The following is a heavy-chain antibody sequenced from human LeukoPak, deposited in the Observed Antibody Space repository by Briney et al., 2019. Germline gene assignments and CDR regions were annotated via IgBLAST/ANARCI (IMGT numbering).Heavy chain of an antibody. Sequence: PGGSLRLSCAASKFTFSNYVMSWVRQAPGKGLEWVSGISGSGGRTYYAESVKGRFTISRGNSKNTLYLQMNSLRAEDTAEYYCAKGSYSSSWYGYFDYWGQGTLVTVSS. CDR2: ISGSGGRT. J-gene: IGHJ4*02. CDR3: AKGSYSSSWYGYFDY. CDR1: KFTFSNYV. V-gene: IGHV3-23*01. D-gene: IGHD6-13*01.